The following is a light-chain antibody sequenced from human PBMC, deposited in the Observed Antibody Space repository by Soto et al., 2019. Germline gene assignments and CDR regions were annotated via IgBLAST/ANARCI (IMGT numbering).Light chain of an antibody. Sequence: QSALTQPPSASGSPGQSVTISCTGTKNDIGVYDFVSWYQHHPGKAPKLLISEVSVRPSGVSPRFSGSKSGNTASLTISGLQVEDEATYFCSSYTRSSALEVFGGGTKLTVL. CDR2: EVS. CDR1: KNDIGVYDF. CDR3: SSYTRSSALEV. J-gene: IGLJ3*02. V-gene: IGLV2-14*01.